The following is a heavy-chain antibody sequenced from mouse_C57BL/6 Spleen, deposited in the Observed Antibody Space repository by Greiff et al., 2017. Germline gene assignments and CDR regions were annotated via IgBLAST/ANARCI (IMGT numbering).Heavy chain of an antibody. CDR1: GYAFSSSW. J-gene: IGHJ2*01. CDR2: LYPGDGDT. CDR3: AREAIYYGNIDY. D-gene: IGHD2-1*01. V-gene: IGHV1-82*01. Sequence: QVQLQQSGPELVKPGASVKISCKASGYAFSSSWMNWVKQRPGKGLEWIGRLYPGDGDTNYNGKFKGKATLTADKSSSTAYMQLSSLTSEDSAVYFCAREAIYYGNIDYWGQGTTLTVSS.